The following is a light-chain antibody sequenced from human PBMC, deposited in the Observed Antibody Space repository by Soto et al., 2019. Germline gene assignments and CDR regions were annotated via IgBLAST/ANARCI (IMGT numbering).Light chain of an antibody. CDR1: QSINNY. CDR3: LQSFSTTWT. J-gene: IGKJ1*01. Sequence: DIQMTQSPSSLSASVGDRVTITCRASQSINNYLHWYQQKPGKAPKLLIYAASSLQSAVPSRFSGSGSGTDFTLTINSLQPEDFASYFCLQSFSTTWTFGQGTKVEIK. V-gene: IGKV1-39*01. CDR2: AAS.